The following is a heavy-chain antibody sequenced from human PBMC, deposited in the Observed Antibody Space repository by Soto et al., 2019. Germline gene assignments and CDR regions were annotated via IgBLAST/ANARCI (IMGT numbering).Heavy chain of an antibody. Sequence: QVQLVESGGGVVQPGRSLRLSCEASGLSFSSYGMHWVRQAPGKGPEWVAVISYDGRKTYYLDSVKGRFTISRDNSRNTLYLQMNGLRVEDSAVYYCAKLDTSGDLPTIGAAVSHWGQGTLVTVS. CDR3: AKLDTSGDLPTIGAAVSH. CDR1: GLSFSSYG. D-gene: IGHD6-13*01. J-gene: IGHJ1*01. V-gene: IGHV3-30*18. CDR2: ISYDGRKT.